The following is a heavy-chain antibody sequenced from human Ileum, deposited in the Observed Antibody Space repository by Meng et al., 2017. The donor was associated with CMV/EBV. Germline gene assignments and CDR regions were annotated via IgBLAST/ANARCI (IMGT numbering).Heavy chain of an antibody. CDR3: ARASGGKGDRQLDF. CDR1: EYTFTSVD. V-gene: IGHV1-8*01. J-gene: IGHJ4*02. D-gene: IGHD2-15*01. CDR2: MNPNSGNT. Sequence: SEYTFTSVDITWVRQDTGQGHEWMGWMNPNSGNTGYAEMFQGRVTMTRNTSISTDYMELSGLRSEDTAVYYCARASGGKGDRQLDFWGQGTLVTVSS.